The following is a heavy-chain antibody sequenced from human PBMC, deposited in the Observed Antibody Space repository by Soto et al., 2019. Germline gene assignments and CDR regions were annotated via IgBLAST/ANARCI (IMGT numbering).Heavy chain of an antibody. J-gene: IGHJ4*02. V-gene: IGHV3-48*02. CDR2: IRSDSNHI. Sequence: EVQLVESGGGLVQPGGSLRLSCAASGFIFSSFSMNWIRQAPGKGLEWLSYIRSDSNHIGYADSVRGRFTISSDIAKNSLFLQMSSLRDEDTAVYYCAKEVIGARRGPDNWGQGTLVTVSS. CDR3: AKEVIGARRGPDN. CDR1: GFIFSSFS. D-gene: IGHD6-6*01.